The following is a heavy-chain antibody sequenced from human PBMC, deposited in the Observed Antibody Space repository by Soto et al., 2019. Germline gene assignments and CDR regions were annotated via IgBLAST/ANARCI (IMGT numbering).Heavy chain of an antibody. V-gene: IGHV3-23*01. CDR1: GFTFSFYP. CDR2: ISSTAGTI. Sequence: EVVLLESGGGLVQPGGSLRLSCAASGFTFSFYPMSWVRQAPGKGLEWVAGISSTAGTIYYADPVKGRFTISRDNSKNTLDVQMNSLRVEDTAVYYCASVVVVPPAQPLPYNWNYASWGQGTLVTVPA. CDR3: ASVVVVPPAQPLPYNWNYAS. J-gene: IGHJ4*02. D-gene: IGHD1-20*01.